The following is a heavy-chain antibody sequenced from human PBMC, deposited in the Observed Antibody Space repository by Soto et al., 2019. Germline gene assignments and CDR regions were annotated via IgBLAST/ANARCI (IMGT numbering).Heavy chain of an antibody. V-gene: IGHV3-23*01. J-gene: IGHJ6*02. D-gene: IGHD3-10*01. CDR2: ISGSGGST. Sequence: GGSLRLSCAASGFTFSSYAMSWVRQAPGKGLEWVSAISGSGGSTYYADSVKGRFTISRDNSKNTLYLQMNSLRAEDTAVYYCAKGYYYADVAYYYYYGMDVWGQGTTVTVSS. CDR1: GFTFSSYA. CDR3: AKGYYYADVAYYYYYGMDV.